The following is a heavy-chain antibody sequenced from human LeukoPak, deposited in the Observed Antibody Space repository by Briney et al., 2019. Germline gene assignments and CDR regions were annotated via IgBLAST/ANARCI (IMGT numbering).Heavy chain of an antibody. J-gene: IGHJ6*02. D-gene: IGHD6-6*01. CDR2: ISWNSGSI. CDR3: AKVASPPYYYYGMDV. V-gene: IGHV3-9*01. CDR1: GFTFYDYA. Sequence: GGSLRLSCAASGFTFYDYAMHWVRQAPGKGLEWVSGISWNSGSIGYADSVKGRFTISRDNAKNSLYLQMNSLRAEDTALYYCAKVASPPYYYYGMDVWGQGTTVTVSS.